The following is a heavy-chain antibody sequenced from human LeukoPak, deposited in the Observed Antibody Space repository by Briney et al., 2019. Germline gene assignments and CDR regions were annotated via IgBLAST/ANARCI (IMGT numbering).Heavy chain of an antibody. Sequence: ASVKVSCKAPGYTFTSYGISWVRQAPGQGLEWMGWISAYNGNTNYAQKVQGRVTMTTDTSTSTAYVELRSLRSDDTAVHYCARDPLRFGELFGNWFDPWGQGTLVTVSS. J-gene: IGHJ5*02. D-gene: IGHD3-10*01. CDR1: GYTFTSYG. CDR3: ARDPLRFGELFGNWFDP. CDR2: ISAYNGNT. V-gene: IGHV1-18*01.